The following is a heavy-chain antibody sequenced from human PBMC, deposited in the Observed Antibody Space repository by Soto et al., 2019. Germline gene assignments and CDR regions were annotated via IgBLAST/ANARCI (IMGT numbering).Heavy chain of an antibody. Sequence: QVQLVESGGGVVQPGRSLRLSCAASGFTFSSYGMHWVRQAPGKGLEWVAVISYDGSNKYYADSVKGRFTISRDNSKNTLYLQMNSLRAEDTAVYYCAKARYGSGIYNWFDPWGQGTLVTVSS. CDR2: ISYDGSNK. J-gene: IGHJ5*02. CDR3: AKARYGSGIYNWFDP. V-gene: IGHV3-30*18. D-gene: IGHD2-15*01. CDR1: GFTFSSYG.